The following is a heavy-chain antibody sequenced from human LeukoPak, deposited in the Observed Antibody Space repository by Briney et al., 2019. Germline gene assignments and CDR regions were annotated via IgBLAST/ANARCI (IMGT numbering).Heavy chain of an antibody. CDR2: IYYSGST. CDR3: ARPGGSSFGFDY. D-gene: IGHD6-6*01. Sequence: SETLSLTCTVSGGSISSSSYYWGWIRQPPGKGLEWIGSIYYSGSTYYNPSLKSRVTIPVDTSKNQFSLKLSSVTAADTAVYYCARPGGSSFGFDYWGQGTLVTVSS. V-gene: IGHV4-39*01. J-gene: IGHJ4*02. CDR1: GGSISSSSYY.